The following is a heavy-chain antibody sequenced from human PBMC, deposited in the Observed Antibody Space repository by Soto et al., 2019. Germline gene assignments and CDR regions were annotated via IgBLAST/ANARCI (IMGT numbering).Heavy chain of an antibody. CDR3: ARVVVVVPAATGNDAFDI. D-gene: IGHD2-2*01. V-gene: IGHV1-69*02. CDR2: IIPILGIA. J-gene: IGHJ3*02. Sequence: QVPLVQSGAEVKKPGSSVKVSCKASGGTFSSYTISWVRQAPGQGLEWMGRIIPILGIANYAQKFQGRVTITADKSTSTAYMELSSLRSEDTAVYYCARVVVVVPAATGNDAFDIWGQGTMVTVSS. CDR1: GGTFSSYT.